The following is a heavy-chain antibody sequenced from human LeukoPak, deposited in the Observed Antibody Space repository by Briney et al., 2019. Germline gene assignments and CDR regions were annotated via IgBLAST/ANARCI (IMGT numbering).Heavy chain of an antibody. CDR2: ISSSGSTI. CDR1: GFTFSDYY. D-gene: IGHD6-19*01. V-gene: IGHV3-11*04. Sequence: GGYLRLSCAASGFTFSDYYMSWIRQAPGKGLEWVSYISSSGSTIYYADSVKGRFTISRDNAKNTLYLQMNSLRAEDTAVYYCARGAQQWPSNYLYYFDYWGQGTLVTVSS. CDR3: ARGAQQWPSNYLYYFDY. J-gene: IGHJ4*02.